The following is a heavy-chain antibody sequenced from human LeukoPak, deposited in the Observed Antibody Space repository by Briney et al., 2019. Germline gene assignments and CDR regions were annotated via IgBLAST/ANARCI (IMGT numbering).Heavy chain of an antibody. CDR3: ARDTYGYYYGSGINYYYYYMDV. Sequence: ASVKVSCTAFGYTFTSNYMHWVRQAPGQGPEWMGVISPSGGSTTYAQKFQGRVTLTRDMSTSTDYLELSSLRSEDTAVYYCARDTYGYYYGSGINYYYYYMDVWGKGTTVTISS. CDR1: GYTFTSNY. D-gene: IGHD3-10*01. V-gene: IGHV1-46*01. J-gene: IGHJ6*03. CDR2: ISPSGGST.